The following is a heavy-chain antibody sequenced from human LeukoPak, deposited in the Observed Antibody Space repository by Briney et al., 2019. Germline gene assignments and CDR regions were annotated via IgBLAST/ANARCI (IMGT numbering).Heavy chain of an antibody. V-gene: IGHV3-21*01. CDR2: ISSSSSYI. CDR1: GFAFSSYS. CDR3: ARGRELGTFDY. Sequence: GGSLRLSCAASGFAFSSYSMNWVRQAPGKGLEWVSSISSSSSYIYYADSVKGRFTISRDNAKNSLYLQMNSLRAEDTAVYYCARGRELGTFDYWGQGTLVTVSS. J-gene: IGHJ4*02. D-gene: IGHD7-27*01.